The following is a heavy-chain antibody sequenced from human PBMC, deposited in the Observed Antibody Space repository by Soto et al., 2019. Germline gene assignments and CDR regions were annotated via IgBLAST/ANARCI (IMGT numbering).Heavy chain of an antibody. Sequence: QVQLVQSGAEVKKPGASVKVSCKASGYTFTSYSISWVRQAPGQGLEGMGRVSAYNGNTNYAQKLQGRGTKTTDTAPSTGYLGPRSLRSYDPAVLFCARTFTPTHFRGPGTLVTVSS. V-gene: IGHV1-18*01. CDR2: VSAYNGNT. J-gene: IGHJ4*02. CDR3: ARTFTPTHF. CDR1: GYTFTSYS. D-gene: IGHD1-1*01.